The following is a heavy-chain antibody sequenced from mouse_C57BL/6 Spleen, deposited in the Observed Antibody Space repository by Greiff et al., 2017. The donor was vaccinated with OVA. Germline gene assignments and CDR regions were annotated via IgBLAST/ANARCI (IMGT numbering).Heavy chain of an antibody. D-gene: IGHD1-1*01. V-gene: IGHV1-59*01. CDR3: ARTTSYGGCAY. CDR2: IDPSDSYT. Sequence: QVQLQQPGAELVRPGTSVKLSCKASGYTFTSYWMHWVKQRPGQGLEWIGVIDPSDSYTNYNQKFKGKATLTVDTSSSTAYMQLSSLTSEDSAVYYCARTTSYGGCAYWGQGTLVTVSA. J-gene: IGHJ3*01. CDR1: GYTFTSYW.